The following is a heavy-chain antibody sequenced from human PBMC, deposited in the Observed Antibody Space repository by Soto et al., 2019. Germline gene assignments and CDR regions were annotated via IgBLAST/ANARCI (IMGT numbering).Heavy chain of an antibody. CDR3: ARDAGGGSDLAY. CDR2: ISPFNGHT. CDR1: GYTFTNYV. D-gene: IGHD2-15*01. J-gene: IGHJ4*02. V-gene: IGHV1-18*01. Sequence: QVQLVQSGGEVKKPGASVKVSCKPAGYTFTNYVISWVRQAPGQGLEWMGWISPFNGHTKYAQKFQDRVTLTTDTSTSTAYMELRSLRFDDAGVYYCARDAGGGSDLAYGGQGTLVAVSS.